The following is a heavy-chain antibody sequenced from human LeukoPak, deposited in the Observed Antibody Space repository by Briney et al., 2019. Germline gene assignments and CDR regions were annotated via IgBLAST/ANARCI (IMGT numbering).Heavy chain of an antibody. CDR2: IIPILGIA. CDR1: GGTFNSYA. Sequence: SVKVSCKASGGTFNSYAINWVRQAPGQGPEWMGRIIPILGIANYAQKFQGRVTITADKSTSTAYMELSSLRSEDTAVYYCASGSYCGGDCYSPLQYWGQGTLVIVSS. V-gene: IGHV1-69*04. D-gene: IGHD2-21*02. J-gene: IGHJ1*01. CDR3: ASGSYCGGDCYSPLQY.